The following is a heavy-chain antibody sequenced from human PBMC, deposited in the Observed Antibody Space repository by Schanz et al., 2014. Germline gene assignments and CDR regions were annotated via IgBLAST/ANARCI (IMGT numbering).Heavy chain of an antibody. J-gene: IGHJ4*02. CDR2: ISYDGSNT. CDR3: ARSGRDIGEAADY. D-gene: IGHD6-13*01. CDR1: GFTLTSHG. V-gene: IGHV3-30*19. Sequence: QVHLVESGGGVVQPGRSLRLSCAASGFTLTSHGMHWVRQAPGKGLEWVALISYDGSNTYYPDSVKGRFTVSRDISKNMLYLQMDSLRAEDTALYYCARSGRDIGEAADYWGQGTLVTVSS.